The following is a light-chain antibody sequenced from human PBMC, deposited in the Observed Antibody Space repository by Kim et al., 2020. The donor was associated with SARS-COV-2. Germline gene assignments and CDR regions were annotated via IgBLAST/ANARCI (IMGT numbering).Light chain of an antibody. J-gene: IGKJ4*01. CDR1: QGISSS. CDR2: AAS. CDR3: QQAASFPIT. Sequence: DIQMTQSPSSVSASVGDIITITCRASQGISSSLAWYQQKPGEAPKLLIYAASNLQSGVPSRFSGSGSGTDFTLTISSLQPEDSANYYCQQAASFPITFGGGTKVDIK. V-gene: IGKV1-12*01.